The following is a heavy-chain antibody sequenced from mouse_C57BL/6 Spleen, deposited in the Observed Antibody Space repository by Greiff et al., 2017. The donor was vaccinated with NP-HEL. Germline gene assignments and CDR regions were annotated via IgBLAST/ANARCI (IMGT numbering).Heavy chain of an antibody. CDR2: IYPGSGNT. Sequence: VQLQQSGAELVRPGASVKLSCKASGYTFTDYYINWVKQRPGQGLEWIARIYPGSGNTYYNEKFKGKATLTAEKSSSTAYMQLSSLTSEDSAVYCCARGILDEYGYGGGYYFDYWGQCTTLTVSS. V-gene: IGHV1-76*01. CDR3: ARGILDEYGYGGGYYFDY. D-gene: IGHD2-2*01. J-gene: IGHJ2*01. CDR1: GYTFTDYY.